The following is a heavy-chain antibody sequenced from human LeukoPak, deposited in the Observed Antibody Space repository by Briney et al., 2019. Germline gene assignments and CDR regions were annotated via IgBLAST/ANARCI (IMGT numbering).Heavy chain of an antibody. D-gene: IGHD3-22*01. V-gene: IGHV3-53*01. CDR1: GYSVNNKY. J-gene: IGHJ4*02. CDR3: AKGPRPGSSGYPNLDH. CDR2: IYGDTST. Sequence: GGSLRLSCAASGYSVNNKYMNWVRQAPGKGLEWVSLIYGDTSTNYADSVKGRFTISRDTSKNTLYLQMNSLRVEDTAVYYCAKGPRPGSSGYPNLDHWGQGTLVTVSS.